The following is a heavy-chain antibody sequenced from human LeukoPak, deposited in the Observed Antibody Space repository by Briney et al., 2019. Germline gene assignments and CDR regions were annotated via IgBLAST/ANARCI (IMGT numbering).Heavy chain of an antibody. CDR3: SRDRWHCRVNCDSVYYYGLDV. V-gene: IGHV1-3*01. CDR1: GYIFTNYA. CDR2: FNPGNGDT. D-gene: IGHD4-23*01. J-gene: IGHJ6*02. Sequence: ASVKVSCKASGYIFTNYAIQWVRQAPGQRLEWLGWFNPGNGDTRYSQRFQGRVTITSDASATTAYMELHSLTAKDTAVYYCSRDRWHCRVNCDSVYYYGLDVWGQGTTVTVSS.